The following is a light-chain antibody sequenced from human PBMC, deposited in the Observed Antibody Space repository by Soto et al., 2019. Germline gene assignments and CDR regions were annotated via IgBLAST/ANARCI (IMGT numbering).Light chain of an antibody. CDR2: GAS. Sequence: EIVLTQSPGALSLSPGERATLSCGASQSVSSSYLAWYQQKPGQAPRLLIYGASTRATGIPDRFRGRGSGTDFTLTISRLEPEDFAVYYCQQYGSSPRTFGQGTKVEIK. CDR1: QSVSSSY. J-gene: IGKJ1*01. CDR3: QQYGSSPRT. V-gene: IGKV3-20*01.